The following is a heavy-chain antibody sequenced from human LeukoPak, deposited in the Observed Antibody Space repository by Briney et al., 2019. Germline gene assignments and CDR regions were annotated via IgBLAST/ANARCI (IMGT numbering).Heavy chain of an antibody. V-gene: IGHV3-30*18. J-gene: IGHJ4*01. Sequence: PGGSLRLSCVASGFTFSSYGMHWVRQAPGKGLEWVAAISYDGSNKYYADSVKGRFTISRDNSKNTLYLQMNSLRAEDSAVYYCAKENYYDSSAQQDYWGHGPLVTVSS. CDR1: GFTFSSYG. D-gene: IGHD3-22*01. CDR3: AKENYYDSSAQQDY. CDR2: ISYDGSNK.